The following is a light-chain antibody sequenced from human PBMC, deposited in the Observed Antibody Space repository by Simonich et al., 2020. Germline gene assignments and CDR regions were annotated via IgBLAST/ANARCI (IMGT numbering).Light chain of an antibody. CDR3: MQSIQLPLT. J-gene: IGKJ4*01. CDR2: EVS. CDR1: QSLLHSDGKTY. Sequence: DIVMTQTPLSLSVTPGQPASISCKSSQSLLHSDGKTYLYWYLQKPGKSPQLLIYEVSHRFSGVPDRFSGRGSGTDFTLKISRGEAEDVGVHYCMQSIQLPLTFGGGTKVEIK. V-gene: IGKV2D-29*02.